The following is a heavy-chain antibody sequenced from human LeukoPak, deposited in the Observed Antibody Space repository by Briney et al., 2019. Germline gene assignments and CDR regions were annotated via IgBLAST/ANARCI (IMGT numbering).Heavy chain of an antibody. V-gene: IGHV4-34*01. J-gene: IGHJ5*02. D-gene: IGHD3-10*01. CDR1: GGSFSGYY. Sequence: SETLSLTCAVYGGSFSGYYWRWIRQPPGKGLEWIGEINHSGSTNYNPSLKSRVTISVDTSKNQFSLKLSSVTAADTAVYYCASRRITMVRGVPFDPWGQGTLVTVSS. CDR2: INHSGST. CDR3: ASRRITMVRGVPFDP.